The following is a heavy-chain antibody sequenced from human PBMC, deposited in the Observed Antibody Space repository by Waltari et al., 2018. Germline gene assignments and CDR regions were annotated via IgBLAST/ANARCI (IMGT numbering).Heavy chain of an antibody. Sequence: QVQLQESGPGLVKPSETLSLTCNVSGGSISNYYWSWIRQPPGKGLEWIGYVYYTGSTYDKRTLETGSTSAADGCRSQGSRRLRSVMAGETAGYVCGRGHARRVFGVVTDLWGQGTVVTVSS. CDR3: GRGHARRVFGVVTDL. CDR2: VYYTGST. V-gene: IGHV4-59*01. D-gene: IGHD3-3*01. CDR1: GGSISNYY. J-gene: IGHJ5*02.